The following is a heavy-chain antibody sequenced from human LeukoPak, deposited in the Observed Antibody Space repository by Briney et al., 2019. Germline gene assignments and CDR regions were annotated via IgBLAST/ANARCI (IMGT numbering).Heavy chain of an antibody. Sequence: SETLSLTCSVSGGSISSYYWSWIRQPPGKGVEWIGYIYKSGSTNYNPSLKSRVTISVDTSKNQFSLKLSSVTAADTAVYYCARGGSYYYFDHCGQGTLVTVSS. D-gene: IGHD1-26*01. CDR3: ARGGSYYYFDH. CDR1: GGSISSYY. V-gene: IGHV4-59*01. J-gene: IGHJ4*02. CDR2: IYKSGST.